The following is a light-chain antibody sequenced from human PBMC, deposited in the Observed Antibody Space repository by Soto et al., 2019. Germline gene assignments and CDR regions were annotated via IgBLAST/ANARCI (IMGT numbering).Light chain of an antibody. J-gene: IGLJ2*01. Sequence: QSALTQPASVSGSPGQSITISCTGTSSDVGAYNYVSWYQQHPVKAPKLMIYDVSSRPSGISNRFSGSKSGNTASLTISGVQAEDEADYYCSSYASSSTAIFGGGTQVTVL. CDR1: SSDVGAYNY. V-gene: IGLV2-14*01. CDR3: SSYASSSTAI. CDR2: DVS.